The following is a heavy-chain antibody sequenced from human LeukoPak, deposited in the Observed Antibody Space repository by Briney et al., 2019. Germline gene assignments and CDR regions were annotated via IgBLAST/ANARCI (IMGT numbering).Heavy chain of an antibody. CDR3: GAGFLEWLLYDYYYGMDV. J-gene: IGHJ6*02. V-gene: IGHV3-48*03. D-gene: IGHD3-3*01. CDR1: GFTFSSYE. Sequence: GGSLGLSCAASGFTFSSYEMNWVRQAPGKGLEWVSYISSSGSTIYYADSVKGRFTTSRDNAKNSLYLQMNSLRAEDTAVYYCGAGFLEWLLYDYYYGMDVWGQGTTVTVSS. CDR2: ISSSGSTI.